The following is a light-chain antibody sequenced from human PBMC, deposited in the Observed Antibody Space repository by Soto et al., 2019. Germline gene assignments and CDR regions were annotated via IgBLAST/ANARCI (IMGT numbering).Light chain of an antibody. CDR1: SSEFGVYNF. CDR3: SSYTSSSSTLEV. V-gene: IGLV2-14*01. Sequence: QSVLTQPASVSGSPGQSITISCTGTSSEFGVYNFVSWYQQHPGKAPKLMIYEVSNRPSGVSNRFSGSKSGNTASLTISGLQAEDEADYYCSSYTSSSSTLEVFGSGTKVTVL. J-gene: IGLJ1*01. CDR2: EVS.